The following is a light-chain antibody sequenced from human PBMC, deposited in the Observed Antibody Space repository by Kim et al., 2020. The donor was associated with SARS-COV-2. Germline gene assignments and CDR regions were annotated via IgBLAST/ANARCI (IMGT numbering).Light chain of an antibody. J-gene: IGKJ4*01. CDR3: PKVKSYPLT. CDR1: RDNNCY. V-gene: IGKV1-9*01. CDR2: AAS. Sequence: SSSFGDRVTITCRASRDNNCYFAWYQQKPETPPKLLICAASPLQSGVPTRFSGSISGTYFTLNIRSLQPEDFATHYCPKVKSYPLTFGGGTKLEI.